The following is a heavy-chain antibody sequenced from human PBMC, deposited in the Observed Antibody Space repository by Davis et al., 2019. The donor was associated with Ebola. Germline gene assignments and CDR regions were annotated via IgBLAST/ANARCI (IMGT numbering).Heavy chain of an antibody. V-gene: IGHV3-73*01. CDR1: GVTFSGSA. J-gene: IGHJ6*02. CDR2: IRSKANSYAT. Sequence: GGSLRLSCAASGVTFSGSAMHWVRQAPGKGLEWVGRIRSKANSYATAYAASVKGRFTITRDDSKNTAYLQMNSLKTEDTAVYYCTIPPPASYYYYYGMDVWGQGTTVTVSS. CDR3: TIPPPASYYYYYGMDV.